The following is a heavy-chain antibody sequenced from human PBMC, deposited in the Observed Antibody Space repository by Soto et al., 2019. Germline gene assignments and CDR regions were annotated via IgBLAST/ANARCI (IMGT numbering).Heavy chain of an antibody. CDR1: GYTFISYG. Sequence: HVQLVQSGAEVKKPGASLKVSCKASGYTFISYGGSWVRQAPGQGLEWLGWISPYNGNTNYAQKLQSIITMTTDTSTSTVYMDLRSMTTDDTAVYYCARDQAKWLTDAFDIWGQGTMVVVSS. J-gene: IGHJ3*02. CDR2: ISPYNGNT. V-gene: IGHV1-18*01. D-gene: IGHD5-12*01. CDR3: ARDQAKWLTDAFDI.